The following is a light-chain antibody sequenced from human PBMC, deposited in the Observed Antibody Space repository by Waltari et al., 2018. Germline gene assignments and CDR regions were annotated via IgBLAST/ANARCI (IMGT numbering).Light chain of an antibody. CDR2: RSD. CDR3: ASWDDSLNGHWV. V-gene: IGLV1-44*01. CDR1: ASNLGGNL. J-gene: IGLJ3*02. Sequence: QSALTQPPSASGTPGQRVTISCSGIASNLGGNLFNWYQQLPGKAPKLLIYRSDQRPSGVPDRFSGSKTGSSASLAISGLQSEDEGDYFCASWDDSLNGHWVFGGGTKVTVL.